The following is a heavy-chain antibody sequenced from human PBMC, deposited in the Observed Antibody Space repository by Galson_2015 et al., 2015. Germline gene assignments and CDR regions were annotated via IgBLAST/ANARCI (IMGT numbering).Heavy chain of an antibody. D-gene: IGHD6-13*01. CDR2: ISWNSGSI. V-gene: IGHV3-9*01. CDR3: AEDIDDSSSWGSFDY. CDR1: GFTFDDYA. J-gene: IGHJ4*02. Sequence: SLRLSCAASGFTFDDYAMHWVRQAPGKGLEWVSGISWNSGSIGYADSVKGRFTISRDNAKNSLYLQMNSLRAEDTALYYCAEDIDDSSSWGSFDYWGQGTLVTVSS.